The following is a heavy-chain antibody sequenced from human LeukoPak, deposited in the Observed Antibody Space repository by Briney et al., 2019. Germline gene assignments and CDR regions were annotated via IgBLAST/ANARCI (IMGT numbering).Heavy chain of an antibody. CDR1: GFTFSSYA. V-gene: IGHV3-23*01. CDR2: ISGSGGST. CDR3: AKTHTTSGWYDYYFDY. Sequence: GGSLRLSCAASGFTFSSYAMSWVRQAPGKGLEWVSAISGSGGSTYYADSVKGRFTISRDNSKNTLYLQMNSLRAEDTAVYYCAKTHTTSGWYDYYFDYWGQGTLVTVSS. J-gene: IGHJ4*02. D-gene: IGHD6-19*01.